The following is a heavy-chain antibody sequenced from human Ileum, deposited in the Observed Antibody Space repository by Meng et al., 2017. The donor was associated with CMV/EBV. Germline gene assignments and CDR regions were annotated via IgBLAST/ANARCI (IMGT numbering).Heavy chain of an antibody. D-gene: IGHD5-12*01. CDR1: GFTFSSYS. J-gene: IGHJ4*02. Sequence: GESLKISCAASGFTFSSYSMNWVRQAPGKGLEWVSSISSSSSYIYYADSVKGRFTISRDNAKNSLYLQMNSLRAEDTAVYYCARDERKGGYHARSLDYWGQGTLVTVSS. CDR2: ISSSSSYI. V-gene: IGHV3-21*01. CDR3: ARDERKGGYHARSLDY.